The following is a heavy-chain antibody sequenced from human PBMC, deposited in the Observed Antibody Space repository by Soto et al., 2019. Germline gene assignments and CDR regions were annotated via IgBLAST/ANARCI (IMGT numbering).Heavy chain of an antibody. CDR3: ARSLGCADCYTDVDF. J-gene: IGHJ4*02. CDR2: MNPRSGNT. Sequence: GASVKVSCKASGYTFINYDINWVRQATGQGLEWMGWMNPRSGNTGYVQKFQGRVTMTRSTSITTAYMELSSLTSEDTAVYYCARSLGCADCYTDVDFWGQGTRVTVSS. V-gene: IGHV1-8*01. D-gene: IGHD2-2*02. CDR1: GYTFINYD.